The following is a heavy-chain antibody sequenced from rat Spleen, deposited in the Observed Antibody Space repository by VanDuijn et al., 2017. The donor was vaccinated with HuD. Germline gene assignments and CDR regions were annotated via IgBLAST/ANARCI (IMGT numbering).Heavy chain of an antibody. CDR1: GYSITSSHR. D-gene: IGHD3-4*01. V-gene: IGHV3-3*01. J-gene: IGHJ4*01. CDR2: INSAGST. CDR3: ARTNNPYYYVMDA. Sequence: VQLQESGPGLVKPSQSLSLTCSVTGYSITSSHRWNWIRKFPGNKLEWLGYINSAGSTNYNPSLKSRISITRDTSKNQFFLQVNSVTTEDTATYYCARTNNPYYYVMDAWGQGASVTVSS.